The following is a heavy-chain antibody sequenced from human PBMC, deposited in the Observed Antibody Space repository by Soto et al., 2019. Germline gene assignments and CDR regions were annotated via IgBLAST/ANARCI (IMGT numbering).Heavy chain of an antibody. CDR1: GFTFDDYA. D-gene: IGHD4-17*01. CDR2: ISWNSGSI. Sequence: PGGSLRLSCAASGFTFDDYAVHWVRQAPGKGLEWVSGISWNSGSIGYADSVKGRFTISRDNAKNSLYLQMNSLRAEDTALYYCAKDHYGDYAGGGNMDVWGKGTTVTVSS. J-gene: IGHJ6*03. CDR3: AKDHYGDYAGGGNMDV. V-gene: IGHV3-9*01.